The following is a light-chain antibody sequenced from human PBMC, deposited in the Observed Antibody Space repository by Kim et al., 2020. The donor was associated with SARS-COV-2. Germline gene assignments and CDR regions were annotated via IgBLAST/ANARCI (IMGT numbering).Light chain of an antibody. CDR2: DDS. CDR3: QVWDSSSDHWV. CDR1: NIGGKS. Sequence: AQGKTARITCGGNNIGGKSVHGYQQKPGQAPVLFIYDDSDRPSGIPERFSGSNSGNTVTLTISRVEAGDEADYCCQVWDSSSDHWVFGGGTQLTVL. J-gene: IGLJ3*02. V-gene: IGLV3-21*03.